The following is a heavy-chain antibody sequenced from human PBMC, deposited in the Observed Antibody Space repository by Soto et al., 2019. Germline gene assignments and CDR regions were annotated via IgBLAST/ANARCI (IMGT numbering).Heavy chain of an antibody. J-gene: IGHJ4*02. D-gene: IGHD2-2*01. V-gene: IGHV4-31*03. CDR3: ARGRRVPAAAYYFDY. CDR2: IYYSGST. CDR1: GGSISSGGTY. Sequence: QVQLQESGPGLVKPSQTLSLTCTVSGGSISSGGTYWSWIRQHPGKAREWIGYIYYSGSTYYNPSLKSRVTISVDTSKNQFSLKLSSVTAADTAVYYCARGRRVPAAAYYFDYWGQGTLVTVSS.